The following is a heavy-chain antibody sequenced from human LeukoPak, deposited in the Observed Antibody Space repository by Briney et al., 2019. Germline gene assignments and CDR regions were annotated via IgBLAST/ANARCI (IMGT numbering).Heavy chain of an antibody. CDR2: IYHSGST. J-gene: IGHJ2*01. CDR3: ASRSGGVGYFDL. CDR1: GASIHSYY. V-gene: IGHV4-59*01. D-gene: IGHD3-3*01. Sequence: SETLSLTCAVSGASIHSYYWSWIRHPPGKGLEWIGYIYHSGSTNYNPSVKSRVTISVDTSKNEFSLKLNSVTAADTAVYYCASRSGGVGYFDLWGRGTLVTVSS.